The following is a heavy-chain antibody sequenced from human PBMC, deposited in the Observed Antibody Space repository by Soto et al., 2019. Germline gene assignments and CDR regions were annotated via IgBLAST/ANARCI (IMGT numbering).Heavy chain of an antibody. CDR3: ASKFGELLADAFDI. V-gene: IGHV4-4*02. CDR2: IYHSGSI. CDR1: NASISSRKW. J-gene: IGHJ3*02. Sequence: QVQLQESGPGLVKPSGTLSLTCTVSNASISSRKWWTWVRQPPGKGLEWIGEIYHSGSINHNPSLKSRVTMSLDKSKNQFSLKMTSVTAADTAVYYCASKFGELLADAFDIWGQGTVVTVSS. D-gene: IGHD3-10*01.